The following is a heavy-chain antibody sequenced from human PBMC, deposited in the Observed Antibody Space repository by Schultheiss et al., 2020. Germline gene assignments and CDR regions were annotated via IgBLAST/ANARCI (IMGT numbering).Heavy chain of an antibody. CDR2: INSDGSST. V-gene: IGHV3-74*01. Sequence: GGSLRLSCAASGFTFSSYAMSWVRQAPGKGLEWVSRINSDGSSTSYADSVKGRFTISRDNAKNTLYLQMNSLRAEDTAVYYCARDGGADKYGMDVWGQGTTVTGSS. D-gene: IGHD3-10*01. CDR3: ARDGGADKYGMDV. J-gene: IGHJ6*02. CDR1: GFTFSSYA.